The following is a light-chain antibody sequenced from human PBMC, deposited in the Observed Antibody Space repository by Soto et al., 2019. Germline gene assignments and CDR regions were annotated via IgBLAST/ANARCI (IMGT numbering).Light chain of an antibody. CDR2: DAS. J-gene: IGKJ1*01. Sequence: EIVLTQSPATLSLSPGERVSLSCRTSQSVNTYFAWYQQKPGQAPRLLIYDASSRATGIPARFSGSGSGTDFTLTISSLQPKDFAIYYCQQRSSWPLTFGHGTRVEI. CDR1: QSVNTY. V-gene: IGKV3-11*01. CDR3: QQRSSWPLT.